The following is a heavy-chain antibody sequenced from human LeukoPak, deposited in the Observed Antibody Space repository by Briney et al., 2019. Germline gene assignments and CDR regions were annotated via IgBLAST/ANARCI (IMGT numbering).Heavy chain of an antibody. CDR1: GFTVSSNY. V-gene: IGHV3-53*01. CDR3: ARGISAAGTRAFDY. Sequence: GGSLRLSCAASGFTVSSNYMSWVRQAPGKGLEWVSVIHSGGSTYYADSVKARFTISRDNSKNTLYLQMNSLRAEDTAVYYCARGISAAGTRAFDYWGQGTLVTVSS. CDR2: IHSGGST. D-gene: IGHD6-13*01. J-gene: IGHJ4*02.